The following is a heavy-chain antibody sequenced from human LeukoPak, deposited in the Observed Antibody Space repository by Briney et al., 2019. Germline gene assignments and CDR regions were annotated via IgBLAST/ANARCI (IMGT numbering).Heavy chain of an antibody. CDR2: ISYDGSNK. Sequence: PGRSLRLSCAASGFIFSSYGMHWVRQAPGKGLEWGAVISYDGSNKYYADSVKGRFTISRDNSKNTQYLQMNSLRAEDTAVYYCGKSQSGSVDAFDIWGQGTMVTVSS. V-gene: IGHV3-30*18. J-gene: IGHJ3*02. CDR1: GFIFSSYG. D-gene: IGHD3-10*01. CDR3: GKSQSGSVDAFDI.